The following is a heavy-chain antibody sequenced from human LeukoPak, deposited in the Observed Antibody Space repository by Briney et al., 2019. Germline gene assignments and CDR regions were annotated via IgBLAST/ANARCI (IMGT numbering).Heavy chain of an antibody. V-gene: IGHV4-59*01. Sequence: SETLSLTCSVFDGSINSYYWTWIRQPPGKGLEWIGYIYYTGSTNYNPSLKSRVTISVDTSKNQFSLKLSSVTAADTAMYYCARGATYFDSWGQGTLVTVSS. CDR1: DGSINSYY. CDR2: IYYTGST. D-gene: IGHD4/OR15-4a*01. CDR3: ARGATYFDS. J-gene: IGHJ4*02.